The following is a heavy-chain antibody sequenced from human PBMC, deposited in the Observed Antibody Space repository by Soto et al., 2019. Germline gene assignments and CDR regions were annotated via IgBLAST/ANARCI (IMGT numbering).Heavy chain of an antibody. Sequence: SQTLSLTCAISGDSVSSNSAAWNWIRQSPSRGLEWLGRTYYRSRWYNDYAVSVKSRITVNPDTSKNQFSLHLNSVTPEDTAVYYCASSIHYYDSSGPNAFDIWGQGTMVTVSS. CDR1: GDSVSSNSAA. CDR3: ASSIHYYDSSGPNAFDI. CDR2: TYYRSRWYN. D-gene: IGHD3-22*01. J-gene: IGHJ3*02. V-gene: IGHV6-1*01.